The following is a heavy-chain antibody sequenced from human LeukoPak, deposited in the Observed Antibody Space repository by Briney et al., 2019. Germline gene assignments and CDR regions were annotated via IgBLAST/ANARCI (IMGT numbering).Heavy chain of an antibody. CDR3: AKRTYSFGGEVDY. Sequence: GGSLRLSCAASGFTFSSYAMSWVRQAPGKGLEWVSSISASGDSTYYADSVKGRFTISRDNSKNTLYLQMNSLRVEDTAVYYCAKRTYSFGGEVDYWGQGTLVTVSS. CDR1: GFTFSSYA. D-gene: IGHD3-10*01. J-gene: IGHJ4*02. V-gene: IGHV3-23*01. CDR2: ISASGDST.